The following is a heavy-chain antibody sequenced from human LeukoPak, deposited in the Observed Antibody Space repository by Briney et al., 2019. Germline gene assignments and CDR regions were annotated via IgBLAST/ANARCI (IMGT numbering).Heavy chain of an antibody. CDR3: AKDSSSYDWGYMDV. V-gene: IGHV3-23*01. D-gene: IGHD3-22*01. CDR2: IGGSDGRT. Sequence: PGWSLRLSCAASGFTFSTYPMSWVRQAPGRGLEGVSLIGGSDGRTRYADSVKGRFTISRDNSKNTLYLEMNSLRAEDTAVYYCAKDSSSYDWGYMDVWGKGTTVTISS. J-gene: IGHJ6*03. CDR1: GFTFSTYP.